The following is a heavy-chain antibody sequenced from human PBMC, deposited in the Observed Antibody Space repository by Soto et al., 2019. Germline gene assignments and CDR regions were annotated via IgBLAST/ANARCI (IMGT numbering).Heavy chain of an antibody. V-gene: IGHV3-7*01. CDR3: VCGGNFFIY. CDR2: MDQDGSET. J-gene: IGHJ4*02. D-gene: IGHD3-16*01. Sequence: EVQLVESGGGLVQPGGSLRLSCAASGFTFSTYWMTWVRQPPGKGLEWVANMDQDGSETYYVASVRGRFTVSRDNAKNSLYLQMNSLRVEDTAVYYCVCGGNFFIYWGQGTLVTVS. CDR1: GFTFSTYW.